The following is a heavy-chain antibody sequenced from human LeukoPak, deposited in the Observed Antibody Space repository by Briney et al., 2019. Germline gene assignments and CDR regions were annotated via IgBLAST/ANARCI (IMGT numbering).Heavy chain of an antibody. D-gene: IGHD6-6*01. CDR3: ARLATPSTMAARGRSWFES. Sequence: SETLSLTCAVYGGSFSGYYWGWIRQPPGKGLEWIGTIYHSGTTYYNPALKSRVTISVDTSKDQFSLKLNSVTAADTAVYYCARLATPSTMAARGRSWFESWGQGILVTVSS. CDR1: GGSFSGYY. J-gene: IGHJ5*01. CDR2: IYHSGTT. V-gene: IGHV4-34*01.